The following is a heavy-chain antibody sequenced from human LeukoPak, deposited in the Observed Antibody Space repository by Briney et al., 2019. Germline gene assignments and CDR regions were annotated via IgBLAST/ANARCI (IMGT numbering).Heavy chain of an antibody. CDR1: GGSISSYY. CDR3: ARGEYYDFWSVIDY. Sequence: SETLSLTCTVSGGSISSYYWSWIRQPPGKGLEWIGYIYHSGSTYYNPSLKSRVTISVDRSKNQFSLKLSSVTAADTAVYYCARGEYYDFWSVIDYWGQGTLVTVSS. V-gene: IGHV4-59*12. D-gene: IGHD3-3*01. J-gene: IGHJ4*02. CDR2: IYHSGST.